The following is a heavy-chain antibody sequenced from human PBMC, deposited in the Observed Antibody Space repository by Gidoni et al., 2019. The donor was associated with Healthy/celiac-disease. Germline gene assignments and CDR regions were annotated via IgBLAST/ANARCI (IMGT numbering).Heavy chain of an antibody. V-gene: IGHV4-34*01. CDR2: INHSGST. D-gene: IGHD6-19*01. Sequence: QVQLQQWGAGLLKPSETLSLTCAVYGGSFSGYYWSWIRQPPGKGLEWIGEINHSGSTNYNPSLKSRVTISVDTSKNQFSLKLSSVTAADTAVYYCARDHSSGWSIFDYWGQGTLVTVSS. J-gene: IGHJ4*02. CDR3: ARDHSSGWSIFDY. CDR1: GGSFSGYY.